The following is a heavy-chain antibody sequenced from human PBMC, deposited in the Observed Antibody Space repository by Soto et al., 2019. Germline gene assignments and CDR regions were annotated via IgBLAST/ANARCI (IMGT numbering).Heavy chain of an antibody. Sequence: TLSLSGTFCGASIPYGGYSWSWIGQPAGKGLEWIGYISHLENTFYNPSFHSRLTLSIDRRKNQFSLKLASITDADTAVEYGARGRACERFDYWGQRTLVTVSS. CDR3: ARGRACERFDY. CDR2: ISHLENT. CDR1: GASIPYGGYS. V-gene: IGHV4-30-2*01. D-gene: IGHD1-1*01. J-gene: IGHJ4*02.